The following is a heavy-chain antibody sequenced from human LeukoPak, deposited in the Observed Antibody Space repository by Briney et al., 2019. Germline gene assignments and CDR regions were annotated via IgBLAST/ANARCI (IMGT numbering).Heavy chain of an antibody. CDR1: GFTFSSYW. CDR2: INSDGSST. J-gene: IGHJ4*02. CDR3: ATARYCSSTSCYASLDY. D-gene: IGHD2-2*01. V-gene: IGHV3-74*01. Sequence: PGGSLRLSCAASGFTFSSYWMHWVRQAPGKGLVWVSRINSDGSSTSYADSVKGRFTISRDNAKNTLYLQMNSLRAEDTAVYYCATARYCSSTSCYASLDYWGQGTLVTVSS.